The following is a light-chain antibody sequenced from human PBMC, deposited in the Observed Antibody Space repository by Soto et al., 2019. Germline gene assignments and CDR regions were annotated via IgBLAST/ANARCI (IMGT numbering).Light chain of an antibody. V-gene: IGKV3-11*01. Sequence: EVVLTQSPATLSLAPGERATLSCRASQFLSSYLACYQQKPGQPPRLLIYDTSNRATGIPARFSGSRSATDFTLTIRSLEPEDVGVYFCHQRNKFGQGTRLEIK. CDR1: QFLSSY. J-gene: IGKJ5*01. CDR2: DTS. CDR3: HQRNK.